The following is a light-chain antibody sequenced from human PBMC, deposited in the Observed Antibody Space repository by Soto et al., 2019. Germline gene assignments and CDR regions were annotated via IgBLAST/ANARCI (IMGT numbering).Light chain of an antibody. CDR3: SSYTSRSTL. J-gene: IGLJ1*01. Sequence: QSALTQPASVSGSPGQSITIYCTGTSXDVGGYDYVSWYQQEPGKAPKVIIYEVSNRPSGVSDRFSGSKSGNMASLTISGLQAADEADYYCSSYTSRSTLFGTGTKVTVL. CDR2: EVS. V-gene: IGLV2-14*01. CDR1: SXDVGGYDY.